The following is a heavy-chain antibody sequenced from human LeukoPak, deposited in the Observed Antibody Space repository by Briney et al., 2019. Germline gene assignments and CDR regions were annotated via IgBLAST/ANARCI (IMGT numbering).Heavy chain of an antibody. CDR2: IYYSGST. CDR3: ARETHYYGSGSYYFPFAY. D-gene: IGHD3-10*01. J-gene: IGHJ4*02. CDR1: GGSISSSSYY. V-gene: IGHV4-39*07. Sequence: SETLSLTCTVSGGSISSSSYYWGWIRQPPGKGLEWIGSIYYSGSTYYNPSLKSRVTISVDTSKNQFSLKLSSVTAADTAVYYCARETHYYGSGSYYFPFAYWGQGTLVTVSS.